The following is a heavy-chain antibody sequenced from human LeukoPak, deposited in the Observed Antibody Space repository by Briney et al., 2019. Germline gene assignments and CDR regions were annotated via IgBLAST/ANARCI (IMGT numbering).Heavy chain of an antibody. V-gene: IGHV3-48*01. CDR3: ARGAYYYED. D-gene: IGHD3-22*01. J-gene: IGHJ4*02. Sequence: GGSLRLSCAASGFTFSSHSMNWVRQAPGKGLEWVSYISSSSSTIYYADSVKGRFTISRDNAKNSLYLQMNSLRAGDTAVYYCARGAYYYEDWGQGTLVTVSS. CDR1: GFTFSSHS. CDR2: ISSSSSTI.